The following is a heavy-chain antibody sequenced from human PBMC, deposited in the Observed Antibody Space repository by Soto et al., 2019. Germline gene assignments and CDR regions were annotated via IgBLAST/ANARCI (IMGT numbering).Heavy chain of an antibody. D-gene: IGHD3-22*01. V-gene: IGHV1-69*10. J-gene: IGHJ3*02. Sequence: SVKVSCKASGGTFSSYAISWVRQAPGQGLEWMGGIIPIFGIANYAQKFQGRVTITADKSTSTAYMELSSLRSEDTAVYYCAREGYDRGDAFDIWGQGTMVTVSS. CDR2: IIPIFGIA. CDR3: AREGYDRGDAFDI. CDR1: GGTFSSYA.